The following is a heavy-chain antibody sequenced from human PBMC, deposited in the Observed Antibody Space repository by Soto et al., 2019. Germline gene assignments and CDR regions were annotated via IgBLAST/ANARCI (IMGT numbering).Heavy chain of an antibody. CDR3: ATNAVVPAAYYYYYYMDV. D-gene: IGHD2-2*01. CDR2: IYYSGST. CDR1: GGSISSYY. Sequence: SETLSLTCTVSGGSISSYYWSWIRQPPGKGLEWIGYIYYSGSTNYNPSLKSRVTISVDTSKNQFSLKLSSVTAADTAVYYCATNAVVPAAYYYYYYMDVWGKGTTVTVSS. V-gene: IGHV4-59*01. J-gene: IGHJ6*03.